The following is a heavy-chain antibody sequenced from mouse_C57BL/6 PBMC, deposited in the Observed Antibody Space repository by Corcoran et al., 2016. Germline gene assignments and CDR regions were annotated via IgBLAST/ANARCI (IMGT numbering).Heavy chain of an antibody. CDR3: ARSGDGYKYAMDY. CDR1: GYTFTSYG. J-gene: IGHJ4*01. CDR2: ISTYSGVP. D-gene: IGHD2-3*01. Sequence: QIQLVQSGPELNKPGETVKISCTASGYTFTSYGMSWVKQAPGKGLKWMGWISTYSGVPTYADDFKGRFAFSLETSASTAYLQINNLKNEDTATYCCARSGDGYKYAMDYWGQGTSVTVSS. V-gene: IGHV9-3*01.